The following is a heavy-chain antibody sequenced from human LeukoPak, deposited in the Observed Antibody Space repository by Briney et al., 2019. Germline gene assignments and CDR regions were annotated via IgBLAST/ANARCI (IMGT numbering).Heavy chain of an antibody. CDR1: GFTFSSHW. V-gene: IGHV3-7*01. J-gene: IGHJ4*02. Sequence: GGSLRLSCAASGFTFSSHWMSWVRQAPGKGLEWVANIKQDGSEKYYVDSVKGRFTISRDNAKNSLYLQMNSLRAEDTALYYCAREKALDYWGQGTLVTVSS. CDR3: AREKALDY. CDR2: IKQDGSEK.